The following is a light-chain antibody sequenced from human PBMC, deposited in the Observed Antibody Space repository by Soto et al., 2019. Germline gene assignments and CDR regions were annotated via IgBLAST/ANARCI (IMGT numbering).Light chain of an antibody. CDR2: AAS. J-gene: IGKJ3*01. V-gene: IGKV1-27*01. CDR3: QKYNSAPCT. Sequence: DIQMTQSPSPLSASIGDRVTITCRASQGISNFLAWYQQKPGKVPKLLIYAASTLQSGVPSRFSGSGSGTDFTLTISSLQSEDVATYYCQKYNSAPCTFGPGTKVDIK. CDR1: QGISNF.